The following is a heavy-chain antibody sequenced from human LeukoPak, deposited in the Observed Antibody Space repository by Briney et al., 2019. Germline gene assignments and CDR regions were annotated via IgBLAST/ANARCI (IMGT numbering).Heavy chain of an antibody. CDR1: GFTFSRYA. V-gene: IGHV3-64D*06. J-gene: IGHJ4*02. Sequence: PGGSLRLSCSASGFTFSRYAMHWVRQAPGKGLEYVSAISSNGGSTYYADSVKGRFTISRDNSRNTLHLQMSSLRVEDTAVYCCAREYRGEYYFAYWGQGTLVTVSS. CDR3: AREYRGEYYFAY. CDR2: ISSNGGST. D-gene: IGHD3-10*01.